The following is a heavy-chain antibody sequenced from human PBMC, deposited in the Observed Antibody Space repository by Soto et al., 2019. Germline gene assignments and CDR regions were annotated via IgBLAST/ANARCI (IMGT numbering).Heavy chain of an antibody. CDR2: IYYSGST. D-gene: IGHD2-15*01. V-gene: IGHV4-39*01. Sequence: KGLEWIGSIYYSGSTYYNPSLKSRVTISVDTSKNQFSLKLSSVTAADTAVYYCERLFYEVILFFKCCSPRYSYTLHTRRSSDL. CDR3: ERLFYEVILFFKCCSPRYSYTLHTRRSSDL. J-gene: IGHJ2*01.